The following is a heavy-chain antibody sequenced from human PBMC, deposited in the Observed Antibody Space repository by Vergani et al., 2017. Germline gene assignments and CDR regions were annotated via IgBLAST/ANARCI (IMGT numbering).Heavy chain of an antibody. CDR1: GGTFSSYA. CDR2: IIPIFGTA. J-gene: IGHJ6*03. CDR3: ARARANYGDYPPYYYYYMDV. Sequence: QVQLVKSGAEVKKPGSSVKVSCKASGGTFSSYAISWVRQAPGQGLEWMGGIIPIFGTANYAQKFQGRVTITADESTSTAYMELSSLRSEDTAVYYCARARANYGDYPPYYYYYMDVWSKGTTVTVSS. D-gene: IGHD4-17*01. V-gene: IGHV1-69*01.